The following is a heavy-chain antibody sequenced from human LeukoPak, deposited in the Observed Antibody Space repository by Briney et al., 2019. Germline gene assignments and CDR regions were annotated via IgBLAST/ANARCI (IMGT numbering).Heavy chain of an antibody. Sequence: ASVKVPCKASGYTFTGYYMHWVRQAPGQGLEWMGWINPNSGGTNYAQKFQGRVTMTRDTSISTAYMELSRLRSDDTAVYYCARGPYSRPQTLGYWGQEPWSPSPQ. D-gene: IGHD1-26*01. CDR3: ARGPYSRPQTLGY. J-gene: IGHJ4*01. V-gene: IGHV1-2*02. CDR1: GYTFTGYY. CDR2: INPNSGGT.